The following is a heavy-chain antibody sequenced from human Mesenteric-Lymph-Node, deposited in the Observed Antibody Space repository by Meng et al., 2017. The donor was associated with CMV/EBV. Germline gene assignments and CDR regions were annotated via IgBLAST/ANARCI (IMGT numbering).Heavy chain of an antibody. J-gene: IGHJ5*02. Sequence: YYMHWVRQAPGQGLQWMGVINPSGGSTNYAQKFQGRVTMTSDTSTSTVYMELTSLRSEDTAVYYCARILMEAYYGSGSYYNPGWLDPWGQGTLVTVSS. V-gene: IGHV1-46*01. CDR2: INPSGGST. CDR3: ARILMEAYYGSGSYYNPGWLDP. D-gene: IGHD3-10*01. CDR1: YY.